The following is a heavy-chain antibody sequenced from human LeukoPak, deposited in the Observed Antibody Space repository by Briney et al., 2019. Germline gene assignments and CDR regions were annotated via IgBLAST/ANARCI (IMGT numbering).Heavy chain of an antibody. D-gene: IGHD3-10*01. CDR1: GFTFSSYA. CDR3: AKEPGEGAGSYYNY. Sequence: GGSLRLPCAASGFTFSSYAMSWVRQAPGKGLVWVSGISGSGGNTYYADSVKGRITISRDNSKNTLYLQMNSLRAEDTAVYYCAKEPGEGAGSYYNYWGQGTLVTVSS. J-gene: IGHJ4*02. CDR2: ISGSGGNT. V-gene: IGHV3-23*01.